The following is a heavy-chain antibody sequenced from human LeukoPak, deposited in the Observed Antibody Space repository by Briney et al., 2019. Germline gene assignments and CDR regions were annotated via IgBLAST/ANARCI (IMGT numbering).Heavy chain of an antibody. J-gene: IGHJ6*02. CDR1: GFTFSNAY. D-gene: IGHD2-21*02. V-gene: IGHV3-23*01. Sequence: GGSLRLSCAASGFTFSNAYMSWVRQAPGKGLEWVSVINGGGDSTYYADSVKGRFTISRDNSKNTLFLQMNSLRAEDTAVYYCVHCGGDCYPCCGMDGWGQGTTVTVSS. CDR3: VHCGGDCYPCCGMDG. CDR2: INGGGDST.